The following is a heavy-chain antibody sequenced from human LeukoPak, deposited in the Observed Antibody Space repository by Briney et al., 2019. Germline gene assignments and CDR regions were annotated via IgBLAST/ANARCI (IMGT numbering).Heavy chain of an antibody. CDR3: ARDQYSSGWYGVSDAFDI. CDR1: GSTFSNYA. CDR2: IYSGGST. Sequence: PGGSLRLSCAVSGSTFSNYAMHWVRQAPGKGLEWVSVIYSGGSTYYADSVKGRFTISRDNSKNTLYLQMNSLRAEDTAVYYCARDQYSSGWYGVSDAFDIWGQGTMVTVSS. V-gene: IGHV3-53*01. D-gene: IGHD6-19*01. J-gene: IGHJ3*02.